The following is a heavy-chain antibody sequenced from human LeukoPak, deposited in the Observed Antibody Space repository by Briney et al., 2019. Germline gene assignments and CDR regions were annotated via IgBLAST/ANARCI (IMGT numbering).Heavy chain of an antibody. J-gene: IGHJ6*02. D-gene: IGHD4-23*01. Sequence: SETLSLTCTVSGGSISSSSYYWGWIRQPPGKGLEWIGSIYYSGSTYYNPSLKSRVTISVDTSKNQLSLKLSSVTAADTAVYYCATKGDGGAYYYYGMDVWGQGTTVTVSS. CDR1: GGSISSSSYY. CDR3: ATKGDGGAYYYYGMDV. CDR2: IYYSGST. V-gene: IGHV4-39*07.